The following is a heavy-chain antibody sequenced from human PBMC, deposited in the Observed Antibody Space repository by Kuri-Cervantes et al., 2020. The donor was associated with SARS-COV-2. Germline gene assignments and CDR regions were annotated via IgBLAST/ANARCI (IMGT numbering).Heavy chain of an antibody. CDR3: VRHKAAAGIVAPD. Sequence: GGSLRLSCAASGFTFSNSDMNWVRQAPGKGLEWVSGVSWNGSRTHYADSVKGRFIISRDNSRNFLYQQVNSLRPEDMAVYYCVRHKAAAGIVAPDWGQGTLVTVSS. CDR1: GFTFSNSD. J-gene: IGHJ4*02. CDR2: VSWNGSRT. D-gene: IGHD6-13*01. V-gene: IGHV3-19*01.